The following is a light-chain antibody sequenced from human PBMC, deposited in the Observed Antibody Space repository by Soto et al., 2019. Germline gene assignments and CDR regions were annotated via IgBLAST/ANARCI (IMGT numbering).Light chain of an antibody. J-gene: IGKJ1*01. CDR3: QKYNGAPPWT. Sequence: DIQMTQSPSSVSASVGDRVTITCRASQGISNYLAWYQQKPGKVPKVLIYAASTLQSGVPSRFSASGSRTEFTLTISSLQPEDVATYYCQKYNGAPPWTFGPGTKVDIK. CDR2: AAS. V-gene: IGKV1-27*01. CDR1: QGISNY.